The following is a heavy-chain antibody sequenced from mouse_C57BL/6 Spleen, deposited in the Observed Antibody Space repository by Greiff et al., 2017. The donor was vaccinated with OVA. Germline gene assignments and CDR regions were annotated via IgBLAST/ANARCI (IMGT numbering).Heavy chain of an antibody. CDR2: IDPSDSYT. Sequence: QVQLQQPGAELVMPGASVKLSCKASGYTFTSYWMHWVKQRPGQGLEWIGEIDPSDSYTNYNQKFKGKSTLTVDKSSSTAYMQLSSLTSEDSAFYYFARRIPPGALDYWGQGTSVTVSS. D-gene: IGHD5-1-1*01. V-gene: IGHV1-69*01. CDR3: ARRIPPGALDY. CDR1: GYTFTSYW. J-gene: IGHJ4*01.